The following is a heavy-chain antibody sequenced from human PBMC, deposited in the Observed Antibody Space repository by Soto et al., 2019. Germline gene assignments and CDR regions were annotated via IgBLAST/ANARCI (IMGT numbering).Heavy chain of an antibody. V-gene: IGHV3-74*01. CDR1: PLTFSTYW. CDR3: ARARPYTSGWSSYYGMDV. CDR2: ISSDGSST. J-gene: IGHJ6*02. D-gene: IGHD6-19*01. Sequence: PGGSQRLSCAASPLTFSTYWIHWVRQGPGKGLVWVSRISSDGSSTAYADSVKGRFTISRDSAKDTVYLQMNSLSAEDTAVYYCARARPYTSGWSSYYGMDVWGQGTTVTVSS.